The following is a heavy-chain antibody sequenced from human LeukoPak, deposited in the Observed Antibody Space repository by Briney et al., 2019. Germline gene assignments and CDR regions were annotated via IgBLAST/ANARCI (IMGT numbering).Heavy chain of an antibody. Sequence: SETLSLPCTVFGGSISSYYWSWVRQPPGKGLEWIGNIHHSGSTNYHSSLKSPVTMSIHTSKNLFSLNLSSVTAADTAVYYCAGWVWTVSRVEYFENWGQGTLVTVSS. D-gene: IGHD3/OR15-3a*01. CDR1: GGSISSYY. V-gene: IGHV4-59*01. CDR2: IHHSGST. J-gene: IGHJ1*01. CDR3: AGWVWTVSRVEYFEN.